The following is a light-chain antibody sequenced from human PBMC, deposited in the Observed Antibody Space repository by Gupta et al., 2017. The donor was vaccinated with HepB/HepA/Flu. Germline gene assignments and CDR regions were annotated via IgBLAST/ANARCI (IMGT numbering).Light chain of an antibody. CDR2: EIS. V-gene: IGKV3-11*01. CDR3: HQRSDWPWT. J-gene: IGKJ1*01. CDR1: QSINSN. Sequence: IALTQSPATLSLSPGERATLSCRASQSINSNLAWYQQKPGKAPSLVMYEISNRATGIPARFSGSGSGTDFALTISSLEPEDFAVYYCHQRSDWPWTFGQGTKLEMK.